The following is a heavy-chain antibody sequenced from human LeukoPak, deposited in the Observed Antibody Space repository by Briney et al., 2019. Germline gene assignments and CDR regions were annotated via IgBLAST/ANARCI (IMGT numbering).Heavy chain of an antibody. CDR1: GFTFSSYS. Sequence: KPGGSLRLSCAASGFTFSSYSMNWVRQAPGKGLEWVSSISSSSSFIYYADSVKGRFTISRDNSKNTLYLQMNSLRAEDTAVYYCARGVQYQLLSGGKGDAFDIWGQGTMVTVSS. CDR2: ISSSSSFI. CDR3: ARGVQYQLLSGGKGDAFDI. V-gene: IGHV3-21*01. D-gene: IGHD2-2*01. J-gene: IGHJ3*02.